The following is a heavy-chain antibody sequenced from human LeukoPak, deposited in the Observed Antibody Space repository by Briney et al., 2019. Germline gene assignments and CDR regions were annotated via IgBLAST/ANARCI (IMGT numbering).Heavy chain of an antibody. CDR1: GFTFSSYS. CDR2: ISSSSSSI. V-gene: IGHV3-48*01. D-gene: IGHD6-13*01. J-gene: IGHJ6*03. Sequence: GGSLRLSCAASGFTFSSYSMNWVRQAPGKGLEWVSYISSSSSSIYYADSVRGRFTISRDNAKNSLYLQMNSLRAEDTAVYYCARGLQQLVRGYNYYFMDVWGKGTTVIVPS. CDR3: ARGLQQLVRGYNYYFMDV.